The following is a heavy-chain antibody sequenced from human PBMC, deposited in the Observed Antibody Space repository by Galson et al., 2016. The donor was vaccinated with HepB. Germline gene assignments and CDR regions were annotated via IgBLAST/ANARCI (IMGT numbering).Heavy chain of an antibody. D-gene: IGHD4-23*01. Sequence: ETLSLTCVVSGDSINSRNWWSWVRQPPGMGLEWIGEIYHSRSTNYSPSLKSRVTISVDKSKNQFSLKLSSVTAADTAVYYCARSPRTVVISRFDYWGQGTLVTVSS. V-gene: IGHV4-4*02. J-gene: IGHJ4*02. CDR2: IYHSRST. CDR3: ARSPRTVVISRFDY. CDR1: GDSINSRNW.